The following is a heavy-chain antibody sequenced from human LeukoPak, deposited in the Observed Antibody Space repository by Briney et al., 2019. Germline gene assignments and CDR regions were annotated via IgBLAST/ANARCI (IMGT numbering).Heavy chain of an antibody. V-gene: IGHV3-21*01. CDR2: ISSSSSYI. D-gene: IGHD6-13*01. Sequence: GGSLRLSCAASGFTFSSYGMSWVRQAPGKGLEWVSFISSSSSYIYYADSVKGRLTISRDNAKNSLYLQVNSLRAEDTAVYYCARGGSSWYYFDYWGQGILVTVSS. J-gene: IGHJ4*02. CDR3: ARGGSSWYYFDY. CDR1: GFTFSSYG.